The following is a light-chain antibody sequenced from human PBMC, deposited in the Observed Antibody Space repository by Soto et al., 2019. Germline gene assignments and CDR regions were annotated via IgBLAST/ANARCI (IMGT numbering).Light chain of an antibody. V-gene: IGKV1-5*03. CDR2: KAS. CDR1: QSISSW. CDR3: HSRA. J-gene: IGKJ5*01. Sequence: DIHSTHSPSTLSPSLVDRVTITCRASQSISSWLAWYQQKPGKAPNLLIHKASHLESGVPSRFSGSGSETEFTLTISRLQPDDFATYFCHSRAFGQGTRLEI.